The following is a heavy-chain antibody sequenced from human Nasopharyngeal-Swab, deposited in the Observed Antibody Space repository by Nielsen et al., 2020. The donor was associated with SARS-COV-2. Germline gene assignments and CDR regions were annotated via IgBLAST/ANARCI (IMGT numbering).Heavy chain of an antibody. CDR1: GFTFSSYA. CDR2: INYNSGIT. V-gene: IGHV3-23*01. J-gene: IGHJ3*02. Sequence: GGSLRLSCTASGFTFSSYAMNWVRQAPGKGLEWVSTINYNSGITYSADSVRGRFTIFRDNSENTLFLQMNSLMAEDTAMYFCAKGMGSSGFHGFDIWGQGTMVTVSS. D-gene: IGHD6-19*01. CDR3: AKGMGSSGFHGFDI.